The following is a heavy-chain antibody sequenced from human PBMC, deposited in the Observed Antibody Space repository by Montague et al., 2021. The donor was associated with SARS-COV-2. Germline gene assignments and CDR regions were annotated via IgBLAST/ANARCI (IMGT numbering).Heavy chain of an antibody. CDR1: GGSISSHF. Sequence: SETLSLTCTVSGGSISSHFWSIIRHPPRKGLVWFGYINSNGGTNDNPPLRSRLTMSVDTSKNQFSSQLRSMTPADTAVYFCARATSVRVAVSWFDPWGQGILVTVSS. CDR2: INSNGGT. CDR3: ARATSVRVAVSWFDP. J-gene: IGHJ5*02. V-gene: IGHV4-59*11. D-gene: IGHD3-10*01.